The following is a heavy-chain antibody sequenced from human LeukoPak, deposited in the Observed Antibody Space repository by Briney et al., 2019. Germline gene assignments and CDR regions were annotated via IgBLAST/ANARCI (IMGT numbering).Heavy chain of an antibody. V-gene: IGHV4-59*01. D-gene: IGHD3-16*01. Sequence: SETLSLTCTVSGGSISSYYWSWIRQPPGKGLEWIACISYSGSTKYNPSLKSRVTISVDTSKNQLSLKLSSVTAADTAVYYCARHDPGWFDTWGQGTLVTVSS. CDR2: ISYSGST. CDR3: ARHDPGWFDT. J-gene: IGHJ5*02. CDR1: GGSISSYY.